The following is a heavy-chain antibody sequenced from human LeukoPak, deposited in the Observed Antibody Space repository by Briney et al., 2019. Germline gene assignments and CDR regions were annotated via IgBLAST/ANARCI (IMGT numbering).Heavy chain of an antibody. J-gene: IGHJ4*02. V-gene: IGHV3-30*18. CDR2: ISYDGSNK. D-gene: IGHD6-13*01. CDR1: GFTFSSYG. Sequence: GRSLRLSCAASGFTFSSYGMHWVRQAPGKGLEWVAVISYDGSNKYYADSVKGRFTISRDNSKNTLYLQMNSLRAEDTAVYYCANGIAAAGPHGDWGQGTLVTVSS. CDR3: ANGIAAAGPHGD.